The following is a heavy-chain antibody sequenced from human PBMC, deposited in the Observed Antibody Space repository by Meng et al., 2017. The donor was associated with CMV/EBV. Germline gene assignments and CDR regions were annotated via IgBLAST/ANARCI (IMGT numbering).Heavy chain of an antibody. V-gene: IGHV2-5*02. Sequence: QITLKGSGPTLVKPTQTLTLPCTFSGFSLSTSGVGVGWIRQPPGKALEWLALIYWDDDERYSPSLKSRLTITKDTSKNQVVLTMTNMDPVDTATYYCARIAAAGRFDYWGQGTLVTVSS. CDR2: IYWDDDE. D-gene: IGHD6-13*01. J-gene: IGHJ4*02. CDR1: GFSLSTSGVG. CDR3: ARIAAAGRFDY.